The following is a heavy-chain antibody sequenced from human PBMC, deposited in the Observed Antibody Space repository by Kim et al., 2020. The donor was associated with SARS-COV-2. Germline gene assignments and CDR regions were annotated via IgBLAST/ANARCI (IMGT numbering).Heavy chain of an antibody. D-gene: IGHD6-19*01. J-gene: IGHJ4*02. CDR3: AKDRPKYSSGWYFDY. Sequence: GGSLRLSCAASGFTFGDYAMHWVRQAPGKGLEWVSGISWNSGSIGYADSVKGRFTISRDNAKNSLYLKMNSLRAEDTALYYCAKDRPKYSSGWYFDYWGQGTLVTVSS. CDR1: GFTFGDYA. V-gene: IGHV3-9*01. CDR2: ISWNSGSI.